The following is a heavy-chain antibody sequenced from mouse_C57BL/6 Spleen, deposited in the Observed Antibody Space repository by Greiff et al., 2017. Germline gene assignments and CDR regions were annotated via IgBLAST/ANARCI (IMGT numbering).Heavy chain of an antibody. D-gene: IGHD1-1*01. J-gene: IGHJ2*01. V-gene: IGHV1-52*01. Sequence: QVQLQQPGAELVRPGSSVKLSCKASGYTFPSYWMHWVKQRPIQGLEWIGNIDPSDSETHYNQKFKDKATLTVDKSSSTAYMQLSSLTSEDSAVYYCARSGTYGDYFDYWGQGTTLTVSS. CDR3: ARSGTYGDYFDY. CDR2: IDPSDSET. CDR1: GYTFPSYW.